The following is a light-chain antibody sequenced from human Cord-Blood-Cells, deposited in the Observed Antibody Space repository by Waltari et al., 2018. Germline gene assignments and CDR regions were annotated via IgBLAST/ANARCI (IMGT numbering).Light chain of an antibody. Sequence: QSVLTQPPSVSEAPRPRVTISCSGTSSNIGNNPVPWYQHLPGKAPKLLIYYDDLLPSGVSDRFSGSKSGTSASLAISGLQSEDEADYYGAAWDDSLNGVVFGGGTKLTVL. CDR1: SSNIGNNP. J-gene: IGLJ2*01. V-gene: IGLV1-36*01. CDR3: AAWDDSLNGVV. CDR2: YDD.